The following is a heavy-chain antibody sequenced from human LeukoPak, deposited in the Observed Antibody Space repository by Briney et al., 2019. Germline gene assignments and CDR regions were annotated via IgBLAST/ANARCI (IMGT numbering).Heavy chain of an antibody. Sequence: PGGSLRLSCAASGFTFSSYGMHWVRQAPGKGLEWVAVISYDGSNKYYADSVKGRFTISRDNAKNSLYLQMNSLRAEDTAAYYCARYCGGDCFGMDVWGQGTTVTVSS. J-gene: IGHJ6*02. V-gene: IGHV3-30*03. CDR3: ARYCGGDCFGMDV. D-gene: IGHD2-21*01. CDR1: GFTFSSYG. CDR2: ISYDGSNK.